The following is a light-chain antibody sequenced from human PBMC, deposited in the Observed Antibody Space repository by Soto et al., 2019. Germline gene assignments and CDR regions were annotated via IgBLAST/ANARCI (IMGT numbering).Light chain of an antibody. CDR2: EVS. CDR1: SSDVGGYHY. CDR3: SSYTPSSTYV. Sequence: QLVLTQPASVSGSPGQSISISCTGTSSDVGGYHYVSWYQQHPGKAPKLMIYEVSNRPSGVSNRFSGSKSGNTASLTISGLQAEDEADYYCSSYTPSSTYVFGGGTKLTVL. V-gene: IGLV2-14*01. J-gene: IGLJ1*01.